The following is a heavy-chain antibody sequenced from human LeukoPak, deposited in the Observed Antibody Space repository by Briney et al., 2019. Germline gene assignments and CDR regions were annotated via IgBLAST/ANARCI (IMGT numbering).Heavy chain of an antibody. Sequence: SETLSLTCSVSGYSISSAYYWGWIRQPPGKGLEWIGTMYHSGSTNYNPSLKSRVTMSVDKSKNQFSLKLSPVTAADTAVYYCARVGGCSGGSCYGIAEYFQHWGQGTLVTVSS. J-gene: IGHJ1*01. CDR3: ARVGGCSGGSCYGIAEYFQH. D-gene: IGHD2-15*01. CDR1: GYSISSAYY. V-gene: IGHV4-38-2*02. CDR2: MYHSGST.